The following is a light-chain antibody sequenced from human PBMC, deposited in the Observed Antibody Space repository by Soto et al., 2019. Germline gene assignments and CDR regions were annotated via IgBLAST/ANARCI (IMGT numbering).Light chain of an antibody. CDR2: KAS. CDR3: QQYNSYPWT. Sequence: DIPMTQSPSTLSASVGDRVTITCRASQSISSWLAWYQQKPGKAPKLLIYKASSLESGVPSRFSGSGSGTEVTLTMSSLQPDDFATYYCQQYNSYPWTFGQGTKVEIK. V-gene: IGKV1-5*03. CDR1: QSISSW. J-gene: IGKJ1*01.